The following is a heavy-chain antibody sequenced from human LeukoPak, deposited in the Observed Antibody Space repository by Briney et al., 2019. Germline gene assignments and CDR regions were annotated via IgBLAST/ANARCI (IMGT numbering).Heavy chain of an antibody. Sequence: SQTLSLTCTVSGGSISSGSYYWNWIRQPPGKGLECIGNIYYSGSTYYNPSLKSRVTISVDTSKNQFSLRLSSVTAADTAVYYCARSSRSWSTFDNWGQGTLVTVSS. D-gene: IGHD2-2*01. CDR3: ARSSRSWSTFDN. CDR2: IYYSGST. V-gene: IGHV4-39*07. CDR1: GGSISSGSYY. J-gene: IGHJ4*02.